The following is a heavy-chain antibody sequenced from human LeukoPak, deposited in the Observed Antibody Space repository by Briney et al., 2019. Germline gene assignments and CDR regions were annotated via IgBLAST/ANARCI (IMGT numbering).Heavy chain of an antibody. Sequence: GGSLRLSCAASGFPFRTNWMSWVRQAPGKGLQWVANIKQDGTEKFYVGSVKGRFTISRDNAKTTLYLQMDSLRVEDTAVYYCAREPDNWFDPWGQGTLVTVSS. CDR1: GFPFRTNW. CDR2: IKQDGTEK. CDR3: AREPDNWFDP. J-gene: IGHJ5*02. V-gene: IGHV3-7*01.